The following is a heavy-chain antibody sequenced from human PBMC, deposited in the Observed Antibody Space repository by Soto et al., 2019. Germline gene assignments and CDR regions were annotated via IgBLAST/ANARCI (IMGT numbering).Heavy chain of an antibody. CDR2: ISGSGDST. CDR1: GFTFNSYA. D-gene: IGHD3-22*01. V-gene: IGHV3-23*01. J-gene: IGHJ4*02. Sequence: GGSLRLSCAASGFTFNSYAMSWVRQAPGKGLEWVSAISGSGDSTNYADSVKGRFTISRDNFKNTLYLQMNSLRAEDTAVYYCARVGHTSGYLGLSYFDYWGRGTLVTVSS. CDR3: ARVGHTSGYLGLSYFDY.